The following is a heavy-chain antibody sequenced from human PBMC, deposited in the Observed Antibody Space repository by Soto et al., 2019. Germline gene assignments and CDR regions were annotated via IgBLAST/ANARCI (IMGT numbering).Heavy chain of an antibody. J-gene: IGHJ4*02. Sequence: SVKVSCKASGGTFSSYAISWVRQAPGQGLEWMGGIIPIFGTANYAQKFQGRVTITADESTSTAYMELSSLRSEDTAVYYCARDRSNYYDSSGQKYYFDYWGQGTLVTVSS. CDR1: GGTFSSYA. CDR2: IIPIFGTA. V-gene: IGHV1-69*13. CDR3: ARDRSNYYDSSGQKYYFDY. D-gene: IGHD3-22*01.